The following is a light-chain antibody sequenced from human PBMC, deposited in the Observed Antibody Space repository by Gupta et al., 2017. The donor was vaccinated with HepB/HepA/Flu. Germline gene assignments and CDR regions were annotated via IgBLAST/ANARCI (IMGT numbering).Light chain of an antibody. V-gene: IGKV2-30*02. CDR3: MQGTHWPLT. Sequence: DVVMTQSPLSLPVTLGQPASISCRSSQSLVHGDGNTYLNWFHQRPGQSPRRLIYKVSSRDSGVPDRVSGSGSGTDFTLKISRVETEDVGVYYCMQGTHWPLTFGGGTKVEIK. CDR1: QSLVHGDGNTY. J-gene: IGKJ4*01. CDR2: KVS.